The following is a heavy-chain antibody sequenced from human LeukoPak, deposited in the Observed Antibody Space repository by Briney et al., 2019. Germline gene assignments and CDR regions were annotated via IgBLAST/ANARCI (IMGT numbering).Heavy chain of an antibody. CDR1: GYTFDIYN. CDR2: MNPRTGFA. CDR3: ARGGIRDSNNLNYLYMDV. V-gene: IGHV1-8*01. D-gene: IGHD4-11*01. Sequence: ASVKVSCKASGYTFDIYNVYWVRQATGKGLEWMGWMNPRTGFAGYAQKFQDRVNMTRNTFITTAYMELTSLRSEDTAVYFCARGGIRDSNNLNYLYMDVWGKGTTVIVSS. J-gene: IGHJ6*04.